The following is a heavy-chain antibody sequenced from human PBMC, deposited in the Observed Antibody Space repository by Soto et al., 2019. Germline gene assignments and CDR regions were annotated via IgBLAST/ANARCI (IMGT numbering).Heavy chain of an antibody. CDR2: INDGNGNT. D-gene: IGHD2-2*01. CDR3: ARGSSTRY. J-gene: IGHJ4*02. V-gene: IGHV1-3*01. CDR1: GYTFTSYA. Sequence: QVQLVQSGAEVKKPGASVKVSCKASGYTFTSYAMHWVRQAPGQRLEWMGWINDGNGNTKYSQKFQGRVTITRDASASTAYMELSSLRSEDTAVYYCARGSSTRYWGQGTLVTVSS.